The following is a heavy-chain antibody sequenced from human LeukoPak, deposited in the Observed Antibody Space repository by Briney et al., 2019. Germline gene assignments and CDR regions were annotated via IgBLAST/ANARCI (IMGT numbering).Heavy chain of an antibody. CDR3: AQLTGDRRDY. CDR2: IKGDGSQK. CDR1: GFSFSDHW. V-gene: IGHV3-7*01. J-gene: IGHJ4*02. Sequence: GGSLRLSCAASGFSFSDHWLDWVRQAPGKGLEWVAHIKGDGSQKYYVDSVKGRFTISRDNAKNSLYLQMNSLRAEDTAVYYCAQLTGDRRDYWGQGTLVTVSS. D-gene: IGHD7-27*01.